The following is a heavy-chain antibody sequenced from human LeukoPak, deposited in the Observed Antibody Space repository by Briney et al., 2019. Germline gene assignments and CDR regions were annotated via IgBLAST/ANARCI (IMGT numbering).Heavy chain of an antibody. Sequence: SETLSLTYTVSGGSISSGDYYWSWIRQPPGNGLEWIGYIYYSGSTYYNPSLKSRVTISVDTSKNQFSLKLSSVTAADTAVYYRARGFYDYVWGSYREFDYWGQGTLVTVSS. CDR1: GGSISSGDYY. J-gene: IGHJ4*02. V-gene: IGHV4-30-4*01. D-gene: IGHD3-16*01. CDR2: IYYSGST. CDR3: ARGFYDYVWGSYREFDY.